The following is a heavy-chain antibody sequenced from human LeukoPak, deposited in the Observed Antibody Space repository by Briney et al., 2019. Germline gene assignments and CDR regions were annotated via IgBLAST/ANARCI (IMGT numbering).Heavy chain of an antibody. D-gene: IGHD2-15*01. CDR2: INHSGST. CDR3: AREEDCSGGICYLGNAFDI. Sequence: PSETLSLTCAVYGGSFSGYYWSWIRQPPGKGLEWIGEINHSGSTNYNASLKSRVTISVDTPKNQFSLKLSSVTAADTAVYYCAREEDCSGGICYLGNAFDIWGQGTMVTVPS. V-gene: IGHV4-34*01. J-gene: IGHJ3*02. CDR1: GGSFSGYY.